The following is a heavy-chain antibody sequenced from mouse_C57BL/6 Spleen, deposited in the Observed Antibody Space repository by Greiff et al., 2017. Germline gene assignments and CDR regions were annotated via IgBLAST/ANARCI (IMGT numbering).Heavy chain of an antibody. V-gene: IGHV1-76*01. CDR2: IYPGSGNN. J-gene: IGHJ4*01. D-gene: IGHD1-1*01. Sequence: VHLVESGAELVRPGASVKLSCKASGYTFTDYYINWVKQRPGQGLEWIARIYPGSGNNYYNEKFKGKATLTAEKSSSTAYMQLSSLTSEDSAVYFCARSSYYYGSSPYAMDYWGQGTSVTVSS. CDR3: ARSSYYYGSSPYAMDY. CDR1: GYTFTDYY.